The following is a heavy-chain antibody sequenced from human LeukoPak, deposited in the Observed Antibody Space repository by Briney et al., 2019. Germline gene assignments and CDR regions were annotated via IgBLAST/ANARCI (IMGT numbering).Heavy chain of an antibody. J-gene: IGHJ5*01. V-gene: IGHV3-23*01. CDR2: ISGTGGAT. Sequence: GGSLRLSCVGSGFSFGNYAMSWVRQAPGKGLEWVSQISGTGGATWYTSSARDRFSISRDNSKNTLYLQMTSLRAEDTAIYYCVKDPRGTYGTNWFDSWGQGTRVTASS. CDR1: GFSFGNYA. CDR3: VKDPRGTYGTNWFDS. D-gene: IGHD1-1*01.